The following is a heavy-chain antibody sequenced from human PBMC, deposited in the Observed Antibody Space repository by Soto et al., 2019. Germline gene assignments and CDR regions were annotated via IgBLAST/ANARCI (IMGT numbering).Heavy chain of an antibody. J-gene: IGHJ3*02. Sequence: SETLSLTCTVSGGSISSGGYYWSWTRQHPGKGLEWIGYIHYSGSTYYNPSLKSRVTISVDTSKNQFSLKLSSVTAADTAVYYWARESVMVRGAISALDTWGQENMLTISS. D-gene: IGHD3-10*01. V-gene: IGHV4-31*03. CDR2: IHYSGST. CDR3: ARESVMVRGAISALDT. CDR1: GGSISSGGYY.